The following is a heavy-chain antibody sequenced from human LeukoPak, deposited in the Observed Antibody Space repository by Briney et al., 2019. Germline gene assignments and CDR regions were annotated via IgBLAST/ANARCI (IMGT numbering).Heavy chain of an antibody. Sequence: SVKVSCKASGSTFSSYAISWVRQAPGQGLEWMGGIIPIFGTANYAQKFQGRVTITADESTSTAYMELSSLRSEDTAVYYCARSPVTMVRGVITQNWFDPWGQGTLVTVSS. D-gene: IGHD3-10*01. CDR3: ARSPVTMVRGVITQNWFDP. CDR1: GSTFSSYA. CDR2: IIPIFGTA. V-gene: IGHV1-69*01. J-gene: IGHJ5*02.